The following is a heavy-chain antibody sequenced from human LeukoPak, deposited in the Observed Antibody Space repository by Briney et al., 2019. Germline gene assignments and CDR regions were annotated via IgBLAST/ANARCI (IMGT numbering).Heavy chain of an antibody. J-gene: IGHJ5*02. V-gene: IGHV1-8*01. CDR3: ARVRTATVINWFDP. D-gene: IGHD4-11*01. Sequence: ASVKVSCKASGYTFTSYDINWVRQATGQGLEWMGWMNPNSGNTGYAQKFQGRVTMTRNTSISTAYMELSSLRSEDTAVYYCARVRTATVINWFDPWGQGTLVTVSS. CDR1: GYTFTSYD. CDR2: MNPNSGNT.